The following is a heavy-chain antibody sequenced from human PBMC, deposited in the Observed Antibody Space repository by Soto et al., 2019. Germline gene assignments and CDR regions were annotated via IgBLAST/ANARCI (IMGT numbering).Heavy chain of an antibody. D-gene: IGHD3-9*01. Sequence: ASVKVSCKASGYTFTSYGISWVRQAPGQGLEWMGWISAYNGNTNYAQKLQGRVTMTTDTSTSTAYMELRSLRSDDTAVYYCARDWSNILTGYTDFDYWGQGTLVTVSS. CDR1: GYTFTSYG. J-gene: IGHJ4*02. CDR2: ISAYNGNT. CDR3: ARDWSNILTGYTDFDY. V-gene: IGHV1-18*01.